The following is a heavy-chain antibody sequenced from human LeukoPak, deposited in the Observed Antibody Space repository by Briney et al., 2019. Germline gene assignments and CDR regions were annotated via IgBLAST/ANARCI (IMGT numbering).Heavy chain of an antibody. CDR3: ARGLALWFGEFYLDY. V-gene: IGHV4-34*01. D-gene: IGHD3-10*01. J-gene: IGHJ4*02. CDR1: GVSFSGYY. Sequence: KSSETLSLTGAVYGVSFSGYYWSWIRQPPGKGLKWIGEINHSGSTNYNTSLKSRVTISGDTSKNQFSLKLSSVTAADTAVYYCARGLALWFGEFYLDYWGQGTLVTVSS. CDR2: INHSGST.